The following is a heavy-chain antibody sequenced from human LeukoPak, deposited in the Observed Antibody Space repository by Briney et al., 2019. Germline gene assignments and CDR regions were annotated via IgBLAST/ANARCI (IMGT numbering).Heavy chain of an antibody. CDR3: ATAPEYFDY. CDR2: ISSSGSTI. CDR1: GFTFSSYE. V-gene: IGHV3-48*03. J-gene: IGHJ4*02. Sequence: PGGSLILSCAASGFTFSSYEMKWVRQAPGKGLDWVSYISSSGSTIYYADSVKVRFTISRDNAKNSLYLQMNSLRAEDTAVYYCATAPEYFDYWGQGTLVTVSS.